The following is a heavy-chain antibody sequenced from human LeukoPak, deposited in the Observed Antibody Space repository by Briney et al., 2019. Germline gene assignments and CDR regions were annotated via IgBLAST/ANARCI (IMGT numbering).Heavy chain of an antibody. CDR2: ISSSSDYI. Sequence: GGSLRLSCAASGFTFSSYNMNWVRQAPGKGLEWVSSISSSSDYIYYADFVKGRFTISRDNAKNSLYLQMNSLGADDTAVYYCARLLGPLAAARGYLDYWGQGTLVTVSS. D-gene: IGHD6-13*01. J-gene: IGHJ4*02. CDR3: ARLLGPLAAARGYLDY. V-gene: IGHV3-21*01. CDR1: GFTFSSYN.